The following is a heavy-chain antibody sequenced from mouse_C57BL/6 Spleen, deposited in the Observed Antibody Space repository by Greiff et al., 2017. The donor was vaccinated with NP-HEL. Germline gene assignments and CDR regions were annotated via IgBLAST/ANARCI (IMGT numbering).Heavy chain of an antibody. CDR2: IDPSDSYT. D-gene: IGHD1-1*01. V-gene: IGHV1-50*01. CDR3: GRGSTVGEDGYFDV. J-gene: IGHJ1*03. Sequence: VQLQQSGAELVKPGASVKLSCKASGYTFTSYWMQWVKQRPGQGLEWIGEIDPSDSYTNYNQKFKGKATLTVDTSSSTAYMQLSSLTSEDSAVYEWGRGSTVGEDGYFDVWGTGTTVTVSS. CDR1: GYTFTSYW.